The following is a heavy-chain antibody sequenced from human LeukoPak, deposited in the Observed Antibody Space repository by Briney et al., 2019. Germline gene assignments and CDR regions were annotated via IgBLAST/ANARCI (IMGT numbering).Heavy chain of an antibody. CDR1: GFTFSSYE. J-gene: IGHJ5*02. V-gene: IGHV3-48*03. CDR2: ISSSGSTI. CDR3: ARNGDSSGYPTPNWFDP. D-gene: IGHD3-22*01. Sequence: GGSLRLSCAASGFTFSSYEMNWVRQAPGKGLEWVSYISSSGSTIYYADSVKGRFTISRDHAKNSLYLQMNSLRAEDTAVYYCARNGDSSGYPTPNWFDPWGQGTLVTVSS.